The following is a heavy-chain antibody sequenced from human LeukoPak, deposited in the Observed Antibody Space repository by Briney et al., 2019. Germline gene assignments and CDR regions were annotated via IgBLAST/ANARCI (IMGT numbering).Heavy chain of an antibody. D-gene: IGHD3-10*01. V-gene: IGHV3-33*01. CDR3: ATSGGEIGESFNVYYFDY. J-gene: IGHJ4*02. Sequence: GGSLRLSCAASGFTFSNYGMHWVRQAPGKGLEWVAVIWSDGSTKYYADFVKGRFTISRDNSKNTLFLQMNSLRAEDTAVYYCATSGGEIGESFNVYYFDYWGQGTLVTVSS. CDR2: IWSDGSTK. CDR1: GFTFSNYG.